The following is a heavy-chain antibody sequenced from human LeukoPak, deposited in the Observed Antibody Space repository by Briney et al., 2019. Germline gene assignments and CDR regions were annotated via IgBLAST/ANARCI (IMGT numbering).Heavy chain of an antibody. D-gene: IGHD3-16*01. CDR2: ISTSSSTI. CDR3: ARDMKGISDAFAI. CDR1: GFTFSSYA. J-gene: IGHJ3*02. V-gene: IGHV3-48*01. Sequence: PGGSLRLSCAASGFTFSSYAMSWVRQAPGKRLEWVSYISTSSSTIYYADSVKGRFTISRDNAKNSLYLQMNSLRAEDTAVYYCARDMKGISDAFAIWGQGTMVTVSS.